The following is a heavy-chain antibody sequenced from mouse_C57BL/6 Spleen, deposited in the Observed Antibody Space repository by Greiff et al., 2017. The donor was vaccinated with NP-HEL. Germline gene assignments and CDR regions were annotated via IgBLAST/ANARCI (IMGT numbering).Heavy chain of an antibody. CDR3: TRGGYDYFDY. CDR2: ISSGGDYI. D-gene: IGHD2-2*01. J-gene: IGHJ2*01. V-gene: IGHV5-9-1*02. Sequence: EVKLMESGEGLVKPGGSLKLSCAASGFTFSSYAMSWVRQTPEKRLEWVAYISSGGDYIYYADTVKGRFTISRDNARNTLYLQMSSLKSEDTAMYYCTRGGYDYFDYWGQGTTLTVSS. CDR1: GFTFSSYA.